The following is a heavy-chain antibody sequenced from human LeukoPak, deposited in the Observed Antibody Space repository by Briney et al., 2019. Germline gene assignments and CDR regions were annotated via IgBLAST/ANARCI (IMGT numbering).Heavy chain of an antibody. J-gene: IGHJ4*02. CDR3: ARDGGFSITWSQD. D-gene: IGHD6-13*01. Sequence: SETLSLTCTVSGGSISTYQWSWIRQPAGKGLEWIGRLYTGGSTNYNPSLKSRVTMSVDTSKNQFSLKLNSVTAADTAVYYCARDGGFSITWSQDWGQGTLATVSS. CDR1: GGSISTYQ. V-gene: IGHV4-4*07. CDR2: LYTGGST.